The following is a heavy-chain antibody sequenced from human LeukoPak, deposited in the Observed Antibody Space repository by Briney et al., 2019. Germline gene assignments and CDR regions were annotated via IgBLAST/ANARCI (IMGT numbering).Heavy chain of an antibody. CDR2: INPNTSDT. Sequence: ASVKVSCKASGYTFSDYYIHWIRQAPGQGLEWVAWINPNTSDTKYSQQFQGRVTLTGDTSVSTVYMDLTSLRSDDTAVYYCAREGFCGRRNCYTRERHFDNWGQGTLVTVSS. J-gene: IGHJ4*02. D-gene: IGHD2-2*02. CDR1: GYTFSDYY. V-gene: IGHV1-2*02. CDR3: AREGFCGRRNCYTRERHFDN.